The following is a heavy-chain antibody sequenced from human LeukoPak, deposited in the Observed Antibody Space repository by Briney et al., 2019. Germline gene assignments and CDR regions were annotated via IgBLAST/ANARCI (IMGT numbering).Heavy chain of an antibody. CDR2: IYYSGST. J-gene: IGHJ4*02. V-gene: IGHV4-59*08. CDR1: GGSISSYY. Sequence: SETLSLTCTVSGGSISSYYWSWIRQPPGKGLEWIGYIYYSGSTNYNPSLKSRVTISVDTSKNQFSLKLSSVTAADTAVYYCARLGQYSSSVVYWGQGTLVTVSS. D-gene: IGHD6-13*01. CDR3: ARLGQYSSSVVY.